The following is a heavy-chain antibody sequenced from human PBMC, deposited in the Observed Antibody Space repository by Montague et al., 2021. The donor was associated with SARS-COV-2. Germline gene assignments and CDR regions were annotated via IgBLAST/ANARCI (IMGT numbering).Heavy chain of an antibody. Sequence: SETLSLTRTVSGGSITNNIDYWAWIRQPPGKGLEWTGSIYYTGNTYYNPSLKSRVTISVVTSKNHFTLKLSSVIAAETAVYYCARLKRYFDSSGSPSAFDFWGQGTKVTVSS. CDR2: IYYTGNT. CDR3: ARLKRYFDSSGSPSAFDF. D-gene: IGHD3-22*01. CDR1: GGSITNNIDY. J-gene: IGHJ3*01. V-gene: IGHV4-39*02.